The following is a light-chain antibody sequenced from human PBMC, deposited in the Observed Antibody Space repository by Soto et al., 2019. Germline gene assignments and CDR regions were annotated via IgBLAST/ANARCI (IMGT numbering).Light chain of an antibody. V-gene: IGKV3-15*01. CDR3: RQYNNWPPIT. Sequence: EVVMTQSPSALSVSPGERATLSCRASQSVSIKLAWYQQRPGQAPRLLIYDTSSRATGMPARFSGSGSGTKFTLTISSLPSADFAVYYCRQYNNWPPITFGQGTRLDI. J-gene: IGKJ5*01. CDR1: QSVSIK. CDR2: DTS.